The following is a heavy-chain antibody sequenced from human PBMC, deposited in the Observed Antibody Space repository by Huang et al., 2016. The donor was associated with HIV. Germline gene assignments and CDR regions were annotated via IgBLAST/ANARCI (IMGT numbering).Heavy chain of an antibody. CDR2: SIPRYGSA. J-gene: IGHJ6*03. V-gene: IGHV1-69*13. CDR3: AKVAAGQPFHFYYYMDA. Sequence: QVNLVQSGAEVRKPGSSVKVSCKASGGTFKKYAISGVRQAPGQGLEWMVASIPRYGSAEDAEKFQDRVTLAADGSTKTAYVELDRLTSEDTAVYYCAKVAAGQPFHFYYYMDAWGDGTTVSVSS. D-gene: IGHD3-3*02. CDR1: GGTFKKYA.